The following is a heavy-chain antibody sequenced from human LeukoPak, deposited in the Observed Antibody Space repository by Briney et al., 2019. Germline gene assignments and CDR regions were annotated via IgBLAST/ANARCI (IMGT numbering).Heavy chain of an antibody. CDR3: AKDLRIRAGVPDY. CDR2: ISSGGGFT. Sequence: GGSLRLSCAASGFTFSTYAMSWVRQAPGKGLEWVSTISSGGGFTYYSDSVKGRFTVSRDSSKNTLCLQMNSLRAEDTAVYYCAKDLRIRAGVPDYWGQGTLVTVSS. CDR1: GFTFSTYA. D-gene: IGHD2-8*01. J-gene: IGHJ4*02. V-gene: IGHV3-23*01.